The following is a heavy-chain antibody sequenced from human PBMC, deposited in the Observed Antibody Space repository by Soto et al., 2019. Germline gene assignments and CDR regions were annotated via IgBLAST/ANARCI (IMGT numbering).Heavy chain of an antibody. J-gene: IGHJ4*02. Sequence: QVRLVQSGAEVKKTGSSVKVSCKVSGGTFNSFPISWVRQAPGQGLEWMGGIVPVFGIANYAQEFLGRVTITADRSTTTSYMELSSLRSDDTAVYYCTKDTKSRAQGWALDYWGQGTQVVVSS. CDR1: GGTFNSFP. D-gene: IGHD2-15*01. CDR3: TKDTKSRAQGWALDY. V-gene: IGHV1-69*17. CDR2: IVPVFGIA.